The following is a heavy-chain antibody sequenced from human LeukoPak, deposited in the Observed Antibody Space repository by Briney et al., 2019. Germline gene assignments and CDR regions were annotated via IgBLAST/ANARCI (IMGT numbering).Heavy chain of an antibody. CDR1: GFTFSDYS. CDR3: ARDGGEQLVGPFDY. J-gene: IGHJ4*02. V-gene: IGHV3-30*03. D-gene: IGHD6-6*01. Sequence: GGSLKLSCAASGFTFSDYSMNWVRQAPGKGLEWVAVKSYDGSNKYYADSVKGRFTISGDNSKNTLYLQMNSLRTDDTAVYYCARDGGEQLVGPFDYWGQGTLVTVSS. CDR2: KSYDGSNK.